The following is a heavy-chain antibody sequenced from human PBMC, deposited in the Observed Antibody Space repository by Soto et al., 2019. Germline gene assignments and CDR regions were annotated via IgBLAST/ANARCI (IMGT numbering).Heavy chain of an antibody. D-gene: IGHD4-17*01. V-gene: IGHV3-48*03. J-gene: IGHJ5*02. CDR3: ARVSDYGDYEWFDP. CDR1: GFTFSSYE. CDR2: ISSSGSTI. Sequence: GGSLRLSCAASGFTFSSYEMNWVRQAPGKGLEWVSYISSSGSTIYYADSVKGRFTISRDNAKNSLYLQMNSLRAEDTAVYYCARVSDYGDYEWFDPWGQGTLVTVSS.